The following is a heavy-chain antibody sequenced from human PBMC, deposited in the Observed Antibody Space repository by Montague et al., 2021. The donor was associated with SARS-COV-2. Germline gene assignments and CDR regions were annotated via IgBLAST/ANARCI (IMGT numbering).Heavy chain of an antibody. CDR2: MFTSGST. CDR3: AQTSGGAYYYPMDV. Sequence: TLSLTCTVSGASISNPTYSWGWIRQPAGKELEWIGRMFTSGSTTYNPSLKSRVTISVDTSKNQFSVKLSSVTAADTAVYYCAQTSGGAYYYPMDVWGQGITVTVSS. J-gene: IGHJ6*02. CDR1: GASISNPTYS. V-gene: IGHV4-61*02. D-gene: IGHD2-2*01.